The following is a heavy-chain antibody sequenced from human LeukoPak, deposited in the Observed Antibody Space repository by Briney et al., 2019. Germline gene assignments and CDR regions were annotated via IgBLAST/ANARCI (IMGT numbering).Heavy chain of an antibody. V-gene: IGHV3-30*02. D-gene: IGHD1-1*01. Sequence: GGSLRLSCGASGFSFSSYGIHWVRQAPGKGLEWVTFIRSDGSDKFYEDSVKGRFTISRDNSKNTVYLQMNSLRAEDAAVYYCAKELDFDGGTFFFDHWGQGALVTVSS. CDR1: GFSFSSYG. CDR2: IRSDGSDK. J-gene: IGHJ4*02. CDR3: AKELDFDGGTFFFDH.